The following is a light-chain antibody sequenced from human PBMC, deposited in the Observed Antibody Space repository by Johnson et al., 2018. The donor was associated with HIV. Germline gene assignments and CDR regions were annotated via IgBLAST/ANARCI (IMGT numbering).Light chain of an antibody. CDR1: SSNIGNNY. V-gene: IGLV1-51*02. Sequence: QSVLTQPPSVSAAPGQKVTISCSGSSSNIGNNYVSWYQQVPGTAPKLLIHENNKRPSGIPDRFSGSKSGTSATLGITGLQTGDEADYYCGTWDNSLSTGGVFGTGPKVTVL. CDR3: GTWDNSLSTGGV. J-gene: IGLJ1*01. CDR2: ENN.